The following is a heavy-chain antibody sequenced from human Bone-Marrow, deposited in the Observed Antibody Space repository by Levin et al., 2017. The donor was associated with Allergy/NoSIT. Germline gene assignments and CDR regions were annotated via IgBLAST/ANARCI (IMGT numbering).Heavy chain of an antibody. Sequence: GGSLRLSCAASGFTSSNYGLHWVRQAPGEGLEWVAIIWSEGRNTYYADSVKGRFTISRDNSKNTLFLQMDNLRAEDTAVYFCAREGFFYVSERPGDPSYYYMDVWGRGTTVTVSS. CDR1: GFTSSNYG. CDR2: IWSEGRNT. J-gene: IGHJ6*03. D-gene: IGHD3-10*01. CDR3: AREGFFYVSERPGDPSYYYMDV. V-gene: IGHV3-33*01.